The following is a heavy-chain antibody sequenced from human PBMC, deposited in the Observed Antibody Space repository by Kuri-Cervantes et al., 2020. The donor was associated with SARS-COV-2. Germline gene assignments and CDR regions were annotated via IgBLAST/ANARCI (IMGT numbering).Heavy chain of an antibody. Sequence: SVKVSCKASGGTFSSYAISWVRQAPGQGLEWMGRIIPILGIANYAQKFQGRVTITADKSTSTAYMELSSLRSEDTAVYYCARVFAVTTTINYYYYGMDVCGQGTTVTVSS. J-gene: IGHJ6*02. CDR1: GGTFSSYA. V-gene: IGHV1-69*04. CDR3: ARVFAVTTTINYYYYGMDV. CDR2: IIPILGIA. D-gene: IGHD4-11*01.